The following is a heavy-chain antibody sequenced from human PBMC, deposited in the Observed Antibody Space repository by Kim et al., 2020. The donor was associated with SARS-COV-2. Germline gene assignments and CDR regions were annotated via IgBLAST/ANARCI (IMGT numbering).Heavy chain of an antibody. D-gene: IGHD3-22*01. CDR1: GGSFSGYY. Sequence: SETLSLTCAVYGGSFSGYYWSWIRQPPGKGLEWIGEINHSGSTNYNPSLKSRVTISVDTSKNQISLKLSSVTAADTAVYYCARARDDYYDSSGYYYVSPKGVADYWGQGTLVTVSS. CDR2: INHSGST. CDR3: ARARDDYYDSSGYYYVSPKGVADY. J-gene: IGHJ4*02. V-gene: IGHV4-34*01.